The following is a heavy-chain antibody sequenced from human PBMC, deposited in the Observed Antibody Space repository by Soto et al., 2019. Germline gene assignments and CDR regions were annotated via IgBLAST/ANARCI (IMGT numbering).Heavy chain of an antibody. CDR3: ATDYNDFWSGHFYY. V-gene: IGHV3-48*01. D-gene: IGHD3-3*01. J-gene: IGHJ4*02. Sequence: EVHLVESGGRLVQPGGSLRLSCAASGFRFSDYSMNWVRQAPGRGLEWVSYISSSSFTIHYADSVEGRFAISRDNAKNSLYLQMNSLRVEDTAVYYCATDYNDFWSGHFYYWGQGALVTVSS. CDR2: ISSSSFTI. CDR1: GFRFSDYS.